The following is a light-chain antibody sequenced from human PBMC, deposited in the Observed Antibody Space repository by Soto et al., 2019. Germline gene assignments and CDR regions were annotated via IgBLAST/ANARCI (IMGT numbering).Light chain of an antibody. J-gene: IGKJ5*01. Sequence: EIVLTQSPATLSLSPGDRATLSCRASQSVSSYLAWYQQKPGQSPRLLIYDASNRATGIPARFSGSGSGTDFTLTISSLEPEDFAVYYCHERSNWPPEAFGQGTRLEIK. V-gene: IGKV3-11*01. CDR1: QSVSSY. CDR2: DAS. CDR3: HERSNWPPEA.